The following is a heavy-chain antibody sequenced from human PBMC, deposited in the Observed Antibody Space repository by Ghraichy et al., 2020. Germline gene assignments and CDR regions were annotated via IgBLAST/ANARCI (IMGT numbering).Heavy chain of an antibody. J-gene: IGHJ4*02. CDR1: GYTFSNYG. CDR3: ARDLELYYYGSGMGY. D-gene: IGHD3-10*01. Sequence: ASVKVSCKASGYTFSNYGISLVRLARGQGLEWMGYISAHNGNTNYLQKFQGRVTMTTDTSTSTAYMELRSLRSDDTAVYYCARDLELYYYGSGMGYWGQGTLVSVTS. V-gene: IGHV1-18*01. CDR2: ISAHNGNT.